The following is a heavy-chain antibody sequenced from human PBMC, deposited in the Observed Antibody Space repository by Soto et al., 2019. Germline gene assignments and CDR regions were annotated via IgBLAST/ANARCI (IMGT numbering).Heavy chain of an antibody. CDR3: ARVGSASLMVVVIADH. Sequence: PGGSLRLSCTTSGFTFGDYAMSWFRQAPGKWLEWVGFIRSKGYGGTTQYAASVKGRFTISRDDSESIAYLQMDSLKTEDTALYYCARVGSASLMVVVIADHWGQGXQVTVYS. J-gene: IGHJ4*02. V-gene: IGHV3-49*03. D-gene: IGHD3-22*01. CDR2: IRSKGYGGTT. CDR1: GFTFGDYA.